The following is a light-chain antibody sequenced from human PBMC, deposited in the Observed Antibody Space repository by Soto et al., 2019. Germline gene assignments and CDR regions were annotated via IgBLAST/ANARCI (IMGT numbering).Light chain of an antibody. CDR3: QQYGSSRT. CDR2: GAS. CDR1: QSVSSSY. Sequence: EIVLTQSRRTLSLSPGERASLSCRASQSVSSSYLAWYQQKPGQAPRILIYGASSRATGIPDRFSGSGSGTHFTLTISRLEPEDFAVYYCQQYGSSRTFGQGTKVEIK. V-gene: IGKV3-20*01. J-gene: IGKJ1*01.